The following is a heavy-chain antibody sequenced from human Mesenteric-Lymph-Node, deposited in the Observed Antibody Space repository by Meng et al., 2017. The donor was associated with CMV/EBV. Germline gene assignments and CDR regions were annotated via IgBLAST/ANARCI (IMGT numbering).Heavy chain of an antibody. Sequence: GESLKISCKGSGYSFTTYWIAWVRQMPGKGLEWMGIIYPGDSDARYNPSFQGQVTISVDKSISTAYLQWSSLKASDTAMYYCARLTSGDALDIWGQGTMVTVSS. CDR3: ARLTSGDALDI. CDR2: IYPGDSDA. V-gene: IGHV5-51*01. J-gene: IGHJ3*02. CDR1: GYSFTTYW.